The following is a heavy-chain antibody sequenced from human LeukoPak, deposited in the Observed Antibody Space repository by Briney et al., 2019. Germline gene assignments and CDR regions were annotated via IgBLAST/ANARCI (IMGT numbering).Heavy chain of an antibody. V-gene: IGHV1-18*01. CDR1: GYTFTSYG. J-gene: IGHJ4*02. CDR2: ISAYNGNT. Sequence: ASVKVSCKASGYTFTSYGISWVRQAPGQGLEWMGWISAYNGNTNYAQKLQGRVTMTTDTSTSTAYMELRSLRSDDTAVYYCARDSRNCSGGSCVSDYWGQGTLVTVSS. CDR3: ARDSRNCSGGSCVSDY. D-gene: IGHD2-15*01.